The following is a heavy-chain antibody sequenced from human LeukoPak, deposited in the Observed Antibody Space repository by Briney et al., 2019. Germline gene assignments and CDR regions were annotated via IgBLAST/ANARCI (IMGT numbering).Heavy chain of an antibody. CDR1: GFTFRNAW. Sequence: GGPLRLSCAASGFTFRNAWMTWVRQAPGKGLVWVSRINTDGSSTSYVDSVKGRFTISRDNAKNSLYLQMNSLRAEDTAVYYCARDLMGIAYRGAFYYWGQGTLVTVSS. J-gene: IGHJ4*02. CDR2: INTDGSST. V-gene: IGHV3-74*01. D-gene: IGHD6-13*01. CDR3: ARDLMGIAYRGAFYY.